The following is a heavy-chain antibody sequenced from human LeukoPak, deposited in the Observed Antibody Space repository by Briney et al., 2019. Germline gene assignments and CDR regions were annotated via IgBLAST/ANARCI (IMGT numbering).Heavy chain of an antibody. Sequence: GGSLRLSWAASGXTFSDYYVSWIRQAPGKGREWVSYISCSSSYTNYADSVKGRFTISRDNAKNSLYLQMNSLRAEDTAVYYCARRFWYAFDIWGQGTMVTVSS. D-gene: IGHD3-3*01. CDR1: GXTFSDYY. CDR3: ARRFWYAFDI. CDR2: ISCSSSYT. J-gene: IGHJ3*02. V-gene: IGHV3-11*03.